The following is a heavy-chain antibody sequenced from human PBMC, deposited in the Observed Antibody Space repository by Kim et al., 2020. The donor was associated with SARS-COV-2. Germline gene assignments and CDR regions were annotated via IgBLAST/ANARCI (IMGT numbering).Heavy chain of an antibody. Sequence: SETLSLTCTVSGGSISSSSYYWGWIRQPPGKGLEWIGSIYYSGSTYYNPSLKSRVTISVDTSKNQFSLKLSSVTAADTAVYYCASHLGLHIAVADYWGQGTLVTVSS. J-gene: IGHJ4*02. CDR3: ASHLGLHIAVADY. V-gene: IGHV4-39*01. CDR2: IYYSGST. D-gene: IGHD6-19*01. CDR1: GGSISSSSYY.